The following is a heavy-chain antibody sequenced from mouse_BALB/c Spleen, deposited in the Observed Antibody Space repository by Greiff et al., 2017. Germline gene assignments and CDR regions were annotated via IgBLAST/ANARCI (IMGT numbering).Heavy chain of an antibody. D-gene: IGHD4-1*01. CDR2: ISSGSSTI. V-gene: IGHV5-17*02. CDR3: ARAILGGHYYFDY. Sequence: EVHLVESGGGLVQPGGSRKLSCAASGFTFSSFGMHWVRQAPEKGLEWVAYISSGSSTIYYADTVKGRFTISRDNPKNTLFLQMTSLRSEDTAMYYCARAILGGHYYFDYWGQGTTLTVSS. J-gene: IGHJ2*01. CDR1: GFTFSSFG.